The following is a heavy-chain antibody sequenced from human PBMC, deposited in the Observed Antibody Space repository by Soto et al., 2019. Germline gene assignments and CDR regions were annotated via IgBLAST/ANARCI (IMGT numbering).Heavy chain of an antibody. D-gene: IGHD6-13*01. V-gene: IGHV3-30-3*01. CDR3: ARVLQRPFFSSSWYQATDY. J-gene: IGHJ4*02. Sequence: PGGSLRLSCAASGFTFSSYAMHWVRQAPGKGLEWVAVISYDGSNKYYADSVKGRFTISRDNSKNTLYLQMNSLRAEDTAVYYCARVLQRPFFSSSWYQATDYWGQGTLVTVSS. CDR2: ISYDGSNK. CDR1: GFTFSSYA.